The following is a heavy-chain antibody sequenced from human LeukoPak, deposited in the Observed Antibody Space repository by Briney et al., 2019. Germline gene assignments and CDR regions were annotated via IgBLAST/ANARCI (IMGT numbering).Heavy chain of an antibody. CDR1: GDSITGYY. J-gene: IGHJ4*02. Sequence: SETLSLTCSVSGDSITGYYWGWIRQPPGKGLEWIGNIYYTGNTYYNSSLKSRVTISVDTSKNQFSLKLSSVTAEDTAVYYCARSSNFDYWGQGTLVTVSS. D-gene: IGHD6-6*01. V-gene: IGHV4-39*07. CDR3: ARSSNFDY. CDR2: IYYTGNT.